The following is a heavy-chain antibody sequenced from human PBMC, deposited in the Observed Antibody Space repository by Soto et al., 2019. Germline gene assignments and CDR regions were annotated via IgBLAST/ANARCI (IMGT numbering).Heavy chain of an antibody. CDR1: GGSIXSGGYS. D-gene: IGHD4-4*01. CDR2: IYHSGST. CDR3: ARGMTTVTTIDY. J-gene: IGHJ4*02. Sequence: SETLSLTCAFSGGSIXSGGYSLSWIRQPPGKGLEWIGYIYHSGSTYYNPSLKSRVTISVDRSKNQFSLKLSSVTAADTAVYYCARGMTTVTTIDYWGQGTLVTV. V-gene: IGHV4-30-2*01.